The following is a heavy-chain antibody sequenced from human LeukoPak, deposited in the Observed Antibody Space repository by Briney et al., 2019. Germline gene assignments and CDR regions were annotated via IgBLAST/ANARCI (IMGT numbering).Heavy chain of an antibody. CDR1: GFTLRSYA. CDR3: GKASWVSSADAVL. CDR2: LRGDGDT. Sequence: GGSLRLSCAESGFTLRSYAMSWLRQAPAGGLEWVSSLRGDGDTFYADSVEGRFTLSRDESRNTVYLQMNNLRVEDTAVYFCGKASWVSSADAVLRGEGTLVTVSS. J-gene: IGHJ4*02. V-gene: IGHV3-23*01. D-gene: IGHD3-3*02.